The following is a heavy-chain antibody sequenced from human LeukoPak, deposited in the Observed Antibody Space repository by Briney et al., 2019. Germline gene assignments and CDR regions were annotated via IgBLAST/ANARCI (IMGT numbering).Heavy chain of an antibody. D-gene: IGHD1-7*01. CDR2: IHYSGST. CDR1: GGSVSGGNYY. V-gene: IGHV4-61*01. CDR3: TRTGSTGGY. Sequence: SETLSPTCTVSGGSVSGGNYYCSWIRQSPGKGLEWIGYIHYSGSTVYNPSLKSRVTMSIDTSKNQFSLNLSSATAADTAVYYCTRTGSTGGYWGQGTLVTVSS. J-gene: IGHJ4*02.